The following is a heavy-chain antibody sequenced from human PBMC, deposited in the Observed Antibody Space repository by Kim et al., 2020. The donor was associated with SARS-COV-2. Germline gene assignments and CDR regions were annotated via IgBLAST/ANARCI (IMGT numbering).Heavy chain of an antibody. CDR2: GST. Sequence: GSTTSNPSLKRRVPISVDTSKNQFSLKLSSVTAADTAVYYCARGQLWFDYWGQGTLVTVSS. J-gene: IGHJ4*02. D-gene: IGHD5-18*01. CDR3: ARGQLWFDY. V-gene: IGHV4-59*09.